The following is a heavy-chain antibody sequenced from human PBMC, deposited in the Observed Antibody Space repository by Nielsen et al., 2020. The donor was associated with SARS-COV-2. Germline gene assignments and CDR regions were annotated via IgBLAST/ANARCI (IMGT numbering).Heavy chain of an antibody. CDR3: TTDRYYDYVWGSYRFPDY. CDR2: IKSKTDGGTT. J-gene: IGHJ4*02. Sequence: GGSLRLSCAASGFTFSNAWMSWVRQAPGKGLEWVGRIKSKTDGGTTDYAAPVKGRFTISRDDSKNTLYLQMNSLKTEDTAVYYCTTDRYYDYVWGSYRFPDYWGRGTLVTVSS. D-gene: IGHD3-16*02. CDR1: GFTFSNAW. V-gene: IGHV3-15*01.